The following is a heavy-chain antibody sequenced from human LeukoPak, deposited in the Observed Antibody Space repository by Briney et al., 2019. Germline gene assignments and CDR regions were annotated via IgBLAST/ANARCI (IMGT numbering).Heavy chain of an antibody. V-gene: IGHV1-46*01. J-gene: IGHJ4*02. D-gene: IGHD2-2*01. CDR3: ARGYESKCSTSCYFPH. CDR2: INPSGGST. Sequence: ASVKVSCTASGCTFTSYYMHWVRQAPGQGLEWMGIINPSGGSTSYAQKFQGRVTMTRDTSTSTVYMELSSLRSEDTAVYYCARGYESKCSTSCYFPHWGQGTLVTVSS. CDR1: GCTFTSYY.